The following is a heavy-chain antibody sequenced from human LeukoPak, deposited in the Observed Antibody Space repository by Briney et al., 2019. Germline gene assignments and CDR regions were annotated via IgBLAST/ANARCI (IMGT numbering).Heavy chain of an antibody. V-gene: IGHV1-2*02. Sequence: ASVKVSCKASGYTFTGYYMHWVRQAPGQGLEWMGWINPNSGGTNYAQKFQGRVTMTRDTSISTAYMELSRLRSDDTAVYYCARVRVSSGSELPLDYWGQGTLVTVSS. CDR1: GYTFTGYY. J-gene: IGHJ4*02. CDR2: INPNSGGT. D-gene: IGHD5-12*01. CDR3: ARVRVSSGSELPLDY.